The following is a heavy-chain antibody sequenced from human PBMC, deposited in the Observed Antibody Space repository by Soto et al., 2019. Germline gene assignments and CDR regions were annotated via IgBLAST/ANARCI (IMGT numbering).Heavy chain of an antibody. CDR2: IYPGDSDT. CDR1: GYRVSNYW. CDR3: ARQGSNGAYYYYGMDV. V-gene: IGHV5-51*01. Sequence: GESLKISCKGSGYRVSNYWIAWVRQMPGKGLEWMGIIYPGDSDTRYSPSFQGQVTMSVDKSNSTAYLHWSSLKASDTAMYFCARQGSNGAYYYYGMDVWGQGTTVTVSS. J-gene: IGHJ6*02. D-gene: IGHD2-8*01.